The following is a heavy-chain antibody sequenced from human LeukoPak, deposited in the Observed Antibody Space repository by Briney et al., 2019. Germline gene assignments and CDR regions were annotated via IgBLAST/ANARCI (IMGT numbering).Heavy chain of an antibody. D-gene: IGHD3-10*01. CDR2: INHSGST. CDR3: ARHMVRGVITTPRYWFDH. Sequence: PSETLSLTCAVYGGSFSGYYWSWIRQPPGKGLEWIGEINHSGSTNYNPSLKSRVTISVDTSKNQFSLKLSSVTAADTAVYYCARHMVRGVITTPRYWFDHWGQGTLVTVSS. V-gene: IGHV4-34*01. CDR1: GGSFSGYY. J-gene: IGHJ5*02.